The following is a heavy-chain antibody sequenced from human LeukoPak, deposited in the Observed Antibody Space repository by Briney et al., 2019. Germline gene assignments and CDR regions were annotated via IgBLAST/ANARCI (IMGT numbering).Heavy chain of an antibody. D-gene: IGHD3-22*01. Sequence: ASVKVSCKASGGTFSSYAISWVRQAPGQGLEWMGGIIPIFGTANYAQKFQGRVTITADESTSTAYMELSSLRSEDTAVYYCARPKKDYYDSSGYYSHYFDYWGQGTLVTVSS. J-gene: IGHJ4*02. V-gene: IGHV1-69*13. CDR1: GGTFSSYA. CDR3: ARPKKDYYDSSGYYSHYFDY. CDR2: IIPIFGTA.